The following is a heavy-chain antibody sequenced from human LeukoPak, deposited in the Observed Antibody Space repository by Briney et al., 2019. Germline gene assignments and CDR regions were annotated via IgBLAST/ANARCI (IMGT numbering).Heavy chain of an antibody. V-gene: IGHV1-8*01. J-gene: IGHJ6*03. CDR1: GYTFTSYD. CDR3: ARGYSSVVFYYYYMDV. Sequence: ASVKVSCKASGYTFTSYDINWVRQATGQGLEWMGRMNPNSGNTGYAQKFQGRVTMTRNTSISTAYMELSSLRSEDTAVYYCARGYSSVVFYYYYMDVWGKGTTVTISS. D-gene: IGHD6-19*01. CDR2: MNPNSGNT.